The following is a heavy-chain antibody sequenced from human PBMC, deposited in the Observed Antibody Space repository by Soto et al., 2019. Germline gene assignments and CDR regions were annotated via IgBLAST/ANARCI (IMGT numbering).Heavy chain of an antibody. V-gene: IGHV4-59*01. Sequence: SETLSLTCAVSGGSISSYYWSWIRQPPGKGLEWIGYIYYSGSTNYNPSLKSRVTISVDTSKNQFSLKLSSVTAADTAVYYCARDRTGSSWYQNYYYYGMDVWGQGTTVTVSS. D-gene: IGHD6-13*01. J-gene: IGHJ6*02. CDR2: IYYSGST. CDR1: GGSISSYY. CDR3: ARDRTGSSWYQNYYYYGMDV.